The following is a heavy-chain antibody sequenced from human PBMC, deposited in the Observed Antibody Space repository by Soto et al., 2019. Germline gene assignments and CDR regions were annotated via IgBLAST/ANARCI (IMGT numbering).Heavy chain of an antibody. V-gene: IGHV4-30-2*01. Sequence: QLQLQESGSGLVKPSQTLSLTCTVSGDSVSNEDFSWSWIRRTPGKGLEWIGYIFHTGSIYYNPSLNSRVVISVDRSTNHFSLHLTSVTASDTAVYYCASDAGASSKAFDIWGQGTMVTVSP. CDR3: ASDAGASSKAFDI. J-gene: IGHJ3*02. CDR2: IFHTGSI. D-gene: IGHD3-10*01. CDR1: GDSVSNEDFS.